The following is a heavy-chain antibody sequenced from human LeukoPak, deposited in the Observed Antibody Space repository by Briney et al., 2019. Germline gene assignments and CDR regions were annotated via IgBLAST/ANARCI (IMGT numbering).Heavy chain of an antibody. Sequence: SVKVSCKSSGGTFSSYTISWVRQALGPGLERMGMIIPILGITNYAQKFQGRVTITADKSTSTAYMELSSLRSEDTAVYYCASGRYCSSTSCYTEFDYWGQGTLVTVSS. V-gene: IGHV1-69*02. CDR3: ASGRYCSSTSCYTEFDY. CDR2: IIPILGIT. J-gene: IGHJ4*02. D-gene: IGHD2-2*02. CDR1: GGTFSSYT.